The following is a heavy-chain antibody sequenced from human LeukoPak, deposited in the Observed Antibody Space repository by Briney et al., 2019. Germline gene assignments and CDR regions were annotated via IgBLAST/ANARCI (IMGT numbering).Heavy chain of an antibody. V-gene: IGHV4-34*01. D-gene: IGHD5-18*01. J-gene: IGHJ2*01. CDR3: AGQLWYWYFDL. Sequence: PSETLSLTCAVYGGSFSGYYWSWIRHPPGKGLEWIGEINHSGSTNYNPPLKSRVTISVDTSKNQSSLKLSSVTAADTAVYYCAGQLWYWYFDLWGRGTLVTVSS. CDR2: INHSGST. CDR1: GGSFSGYY.